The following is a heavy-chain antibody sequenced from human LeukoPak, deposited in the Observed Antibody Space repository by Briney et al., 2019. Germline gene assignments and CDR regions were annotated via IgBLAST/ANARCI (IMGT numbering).Heavy chain of an antibody. CDR2: IYTSGST. CDR1: GGSIGSGSYY. V-gene: IGHV4-61*02. D-gene: IGHD6-13*01. CDR3: ARGVYIAAAGFDY. J-gene: IGHJ4*02. Sequence: SETLSLTCTVSGGSIGSGSYYWSWIRQPAGKGLEWIGRIYTSGSTNYNPSLKSRVTISVDTSKNQFSLKLSSVTAADTAVYYCARGVYIAAAGFDYWGQGTLVTVSS.